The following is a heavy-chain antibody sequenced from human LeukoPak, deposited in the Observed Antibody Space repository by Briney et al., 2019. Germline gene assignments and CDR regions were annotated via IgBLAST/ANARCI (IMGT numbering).Heavy chain of an antibody. Sequence: GGSLRLSCTASGFAFDDFAMSWVRQPAGKGLEWVGFISRRAYGGASEYAASVKGRFIISRDDSKGIAYLQMNSLKTEDTAVYYCSRNGLVDFDYWGQGSRVIVSP. CDR2: ISRRAYGGAS. J-gene: IGHJ4*02. V-gene: IGHV3-49*04. CDR3: SRNGLVDFDY. CDR1: GFAFDDFA.